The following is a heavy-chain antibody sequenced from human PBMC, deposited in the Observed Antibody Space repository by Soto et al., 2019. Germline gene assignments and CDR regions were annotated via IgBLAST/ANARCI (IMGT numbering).Heavy chain of an antibody. J-gene: IGHJ4*02. CDR1: AFISSDYW. CDR2: IKEDGSRK. V-gene: IGHV3-7*01. CDR3: VSFEAIGS. Sequence: EVQLVESGGGLVQPGGSLRLSCAASAFISSDYWMAWVRQAPGKGLEWVANIKEDGSRKYYMESAKGRITISRDNAKNSLFPQMNSLRVEDTAVYYCVSFEAIGSWGQGTLVTVSS.